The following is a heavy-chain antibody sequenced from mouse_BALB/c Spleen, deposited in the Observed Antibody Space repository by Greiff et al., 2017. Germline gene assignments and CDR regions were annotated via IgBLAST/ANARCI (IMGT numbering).Heavy chain of an antibody. CDR2: ISNLAYSI. CDR3: ATERYAMDY. CDR1: GFTFSDYG. Sequence: EVMLVESGGGLVQPGGSRKLSCAASGFTFSDYGMAWVRQAPGKGPEWVAFISNLAYSIYYADTVTGRFTISRENAKNTLYLEMSSLRSEDTAMYYCATERYAMDYWGQGTSVTVSS. V-gene: IGHV5-15*02. J-gene: IGHJ4*01.